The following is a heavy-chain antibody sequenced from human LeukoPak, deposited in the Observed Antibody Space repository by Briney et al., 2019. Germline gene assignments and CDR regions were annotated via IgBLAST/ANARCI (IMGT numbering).Heavy chain of an antibody. CDR2: INPNSGGT. CDR3: ARGITFGGVIVDYYYYYMDV. CDR1: GYTFTSYG. J-gene: IGHJ6*03. Sequence: EASVKVSCKASGYTFTSYGISWVRQAPGQGLEWMGWINPNSGGTNYAQKFQGRVTMTRDTSISTAYMELSRLRSDDTAVYYCARGITFGGVIVDYYYYYMDVWGKGTTVTISS. V-gene: IGHV1-2*02. D-gene: IGHD3-16*02.